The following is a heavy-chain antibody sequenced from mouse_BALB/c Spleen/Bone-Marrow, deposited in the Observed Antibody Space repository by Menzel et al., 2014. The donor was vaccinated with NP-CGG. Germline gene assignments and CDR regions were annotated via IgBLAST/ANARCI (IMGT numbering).Heavy chain of an antibody. CDR1: GFSLISYG. CDR3: ARSSSPYYDAMDY. J-gene: IGHJ4*01. Sequence: VMLVESGPGLVAPSQSLSITCTVSGFSLISYGIHWVRQPPGKGLEWLGVICAGGSTNYNSALMSRLSISKDNSKSQVFLKMNSLQTDDTVMYYCARSSSPYYDAMDYWGQGTSVTVSS. V-gene: IGHV2-9*02. CDR2: ICAGGST. D-gene: IGHD1-1*01.